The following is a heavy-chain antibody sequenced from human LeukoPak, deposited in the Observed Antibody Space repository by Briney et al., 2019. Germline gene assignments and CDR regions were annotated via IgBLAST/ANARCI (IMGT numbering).Heavy chain of an antibody. V-gene: IGHV1-18*01. CDR2: TSAYNGNT. CDR3: ARDRDYSRWYFDL. J-gene: IGHJ2*01. Sequence: SVKVSCKASGYTFTSYGISWVRQDPGQGVEWMGRTSAYNGNTNYAQKLQGRVTMTTDTSTSTAYMELRSLRSDDTAVYYCARDRDYSRWYFDLWGRGTLVTVSS. CDR1: GYTFTSYG. D-gene: IGHD2-15*01.